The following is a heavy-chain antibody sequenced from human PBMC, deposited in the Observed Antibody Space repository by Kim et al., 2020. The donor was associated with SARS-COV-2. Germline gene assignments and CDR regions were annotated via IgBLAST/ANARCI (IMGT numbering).Heavy chain of an antibody. CDR1: GGSISSYY. CDR3: ARSPSSLMVYAISFDY. D-gene: IGHD2-8*02. V-gene: IGHV4-59*13. CDR2: IYYSGST. Sequence: SETLSLTCTVSGGSISSYYWSWIRQPPGKGLEWIGYIYYSGSTNYNPSLKSRVTISVDTSKNQFSLKLSSVTAADTAVYYCARSPSSLMVYAISFDYWGQGTLVTVSS. J-gene: IGHJ4*02.